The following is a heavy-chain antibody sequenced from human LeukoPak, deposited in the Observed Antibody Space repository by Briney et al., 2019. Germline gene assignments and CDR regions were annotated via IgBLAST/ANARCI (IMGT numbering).Heavy chain of an antibody. CDR3: ASASSHRIAAGGDY. Sequence: GGSLRLSCAASGFIFNNYWMHWVRQAPGKGLVWVSRINSDGSSRNYADSVKGRFTISRDNAKNTLYLQMNSLRAEDRAVYYCASASSHRIAAGGDYWGQGTLVTVSS. D-gene: IGHD6-13*01. J-gene: IGHJ4*02. V-gene: IGHV3-74*01. CDR2: INSDGSSR. CDR1: GFIFNNYW.